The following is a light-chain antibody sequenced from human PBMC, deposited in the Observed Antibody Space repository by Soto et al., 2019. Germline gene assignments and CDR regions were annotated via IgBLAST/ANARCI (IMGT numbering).Light chain of an antibody. CDR1: QSVSSN. CDR3: QQYNNWHFT. J-gene: IGKJ3*01. CDR2: GAS. Sequence: EIVMTQSPATLSVSPGERATLSCRASQSVSSNLAWYQQKPGQAPRLLIYGASTRATGIPARFSGSGSGTEFTLTISSLQSEDFAVYYCQQYNNWHFTFGPGTNVDIK. V-gene: IGKV3-15*01.